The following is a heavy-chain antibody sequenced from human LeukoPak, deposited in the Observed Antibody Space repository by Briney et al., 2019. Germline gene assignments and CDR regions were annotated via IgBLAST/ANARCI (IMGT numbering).Heavy chain of an antibody. CDR2: ITDAVGST. Sequence: GGSLRLSCAASGFTFSSSSISWVRQAPGKGLEWVSAITDAVGSTHYADSVKGRFTISSDNSKNTVYLQMNSPRPEDMAVYYCAKEIFSGLLYIDYWGQGTLVTVSS. CDR1: GFTFSSSS. V-gene: IGHV3-23*01. CDR3: AKEIFSGLLYIDY. J-gene: IGHJ4*02. D-gene: IGHD5-12*01.